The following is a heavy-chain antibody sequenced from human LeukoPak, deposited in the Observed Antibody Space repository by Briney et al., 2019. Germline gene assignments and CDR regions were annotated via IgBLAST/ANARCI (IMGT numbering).Heavy chain of an antibody. CDR2: IYYTVST. CDR1: GGSIGSSSSY. D-gene: IGHD2-2*01. CDR3: ARLGDIVLVPTGAYFDY. J-gene: IGHJ4*02. Sequence: SETLSLTCSVSGGSIGSSSSYWGWIRQPPGKGLEWIGNIYYTVSTYYNPSLKSRVSISVNMSKNQFSLRLRSVTAADTAVYYCARLGDIVLVPTGAYFDYWGPGILVTVSS. V-gene: IGHV4-39*01.